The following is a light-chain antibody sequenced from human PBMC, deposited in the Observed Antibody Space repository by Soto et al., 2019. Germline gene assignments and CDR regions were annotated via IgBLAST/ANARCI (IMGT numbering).Light chain of an antibody. CDR2: DSS. Sequence: EIVLTQSPATLSLSPGERATLSCRASQSVSSYLAWYQQKPGQAPRLLIYDSSNRATGIPARFSGSGSGTDFTLTISSLEPEDFALYYCQQRRLWPPTCGGGTQVEI. CDR3: QQRRLWPPT. V-gene: IGKV3-11*01. CDR1: QSVSSY. J-gene: IGKJ4*01.